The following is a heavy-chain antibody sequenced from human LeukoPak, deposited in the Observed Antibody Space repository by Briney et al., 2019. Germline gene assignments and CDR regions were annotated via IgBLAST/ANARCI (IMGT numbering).Heavy chain of an antibody. CDR2: ISGSGGST. Sequence: GGSLRLSCAASGFTFSSYAMSWVRQAPGKGLEWVSAISGSGGSTYYADSVKGRFTISRDNSKNTLYLQMNSLRAEDTAVYYCAKANIVVVVAATFDYWGQGTLSPSPQ. CDR1: GFTFSSYA. V-gene: IGHV3-23*01. J-gene: IGHJ4*02. CDR3: AKANIVVVVAATFDY. D-gene: IGHD2-15*01.